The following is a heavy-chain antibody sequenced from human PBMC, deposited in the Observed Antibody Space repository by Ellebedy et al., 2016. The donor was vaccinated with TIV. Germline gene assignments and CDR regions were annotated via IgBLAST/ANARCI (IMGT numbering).Heavy chain of an antibody. CDR2: VTSNSHTI. J-gene: IGHJ3*02. D-gene: IGHD1-1*01. Sequence: GGSLRLSXAASGFSLSSYWMHWVRQAPGKGLEWVSGVTSNSHTIGYAASVKGRFTISRDNAKNSLFLQMNSLRAEDTAVYFCAKGFWREGSESNDAFDIWGQGTMVTVSS. CDR3: AKGFWREGSESNDAFDI. V-gene: IGHV3-9*01. CDR1: GFSLSSYW.